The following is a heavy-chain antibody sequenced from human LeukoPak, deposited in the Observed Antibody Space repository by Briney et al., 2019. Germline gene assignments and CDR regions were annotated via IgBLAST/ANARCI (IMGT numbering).Heavy chain of an antibody. CDR2: INPNSGGT. V-gene: IGHV1-2*02. Sequence: ASVKVSCKASGYTFTGYYMHWVRQAPGQGLEWMGWINPNSGGTNYAQKFQGRVTMTRDTSISTAYMELSRLRSDDTAVYYCASPRGLLPYYYYGMDVWGQGTTVTVSS. J-gene: IGHJ6*02. D-gene: IGHD2-15*01. CDR1: GYTFTGYY. CDR3: ASPRGLLPYYYYGMDV.